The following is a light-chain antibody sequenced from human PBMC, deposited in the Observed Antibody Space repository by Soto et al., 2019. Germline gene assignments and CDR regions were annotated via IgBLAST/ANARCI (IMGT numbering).Light chain of an antibody. V-gene: IGKV2-40*01. CDR3: LQRTQSPYT. J-gene: IGKJ2*01. CDR1: QTLLDSNDGNTY. Sequence: DIVLTQTPLFLPVTPGEPASISCRSSQTLLDSNDGNTYLDWYLQKPGQSPQLLIYTLSSLASGVPDRFSGSGSGTDFTLKISSVEAEDVGVYFCLQRTQSPYTFGQGTKL. CDR2: TLS.